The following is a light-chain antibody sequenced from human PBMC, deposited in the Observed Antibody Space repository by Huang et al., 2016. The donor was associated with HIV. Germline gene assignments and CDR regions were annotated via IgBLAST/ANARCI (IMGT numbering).Light chain of an antibody. V-gene: IGKV3-15*01. CDR2: GAS. J-gene: IGKJ5*01. CDR1: QTISNN. CDR3: QQSYSWPVIS. Sequence: ILLTQSPATLSVSTGETATLSCRASQTISNNVAWYQQGPGQAPTLLIYGASTRATGVPARFSGSGSGADFTLTITSLQAEDVAVYYCQQSYSWPVISFGQGTRLDMK.